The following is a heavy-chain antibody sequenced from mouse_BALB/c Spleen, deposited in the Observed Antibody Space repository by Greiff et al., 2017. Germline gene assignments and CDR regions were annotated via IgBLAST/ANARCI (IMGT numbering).Heavy chain of an antibody. D-gene: IGHD3-3*01. CDR1: GYSITSGYY. J-gene: IGHJ3*01. CDR3: ARPGQEYSWFAY. CDR2: ISYDGSN. V-gene: IGHV3-6*02. Sequence: EVKLQESGPGLVKPSQSLSLTCSVTGYSITSGYYWNWIRQFPGNKLEWMGYISYDGSNNYNPSLKNRISITRDTSKNQFFLKLNSVTTEDTATYYCARPGQEYSWFAYWGQGTLVTVSA.